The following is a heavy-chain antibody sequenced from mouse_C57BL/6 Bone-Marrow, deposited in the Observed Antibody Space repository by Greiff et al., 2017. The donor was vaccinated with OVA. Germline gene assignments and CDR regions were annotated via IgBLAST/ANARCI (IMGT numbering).Heavy chain of an antibody. Sequence: EVKLQESGPGLVKPSQSLSLTCSVTGYSITSGYYWNWIRQFPGNKLEWMGYISYDGSNNYNPSLKNRISITRDTSKNQFFLKLNSVTTGDTATYYCAGAWYFDVWGTGTTVTVSS. J-gene: IGHJ1*03. CDR3: AGAWYFDV. V-gene: IGHV3-6*01. CDR2: ISYDGSN. CDR1: GYSITSGYY.